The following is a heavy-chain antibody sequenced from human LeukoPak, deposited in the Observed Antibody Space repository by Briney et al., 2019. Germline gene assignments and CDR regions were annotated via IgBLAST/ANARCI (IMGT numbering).Heavy chain of an antibody. CDR3: ALNRDYYDSSGYYYH. V-gene: IGHV1-69*05. D-gene: IGHD3-22*01. CDR2: IIPVFGTA. CDR1: GDTLSGYA. J-gene: IGHJ5*02. Sequence: GASVKVSCKASGDTLSGYAISWVRQAPGQGLEWMGRIIPVFGTANYAQKFQGRVTITTDESTSTAYMELSSLRSEDTAVYYCALNRDYYDSSGYYYHWGQGTLVTVSS.